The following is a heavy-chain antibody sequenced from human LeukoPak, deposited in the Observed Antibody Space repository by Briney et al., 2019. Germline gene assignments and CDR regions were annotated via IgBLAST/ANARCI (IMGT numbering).Heavy chain of an antibody. CDR1: GGSINSHSYY. CDR3: ARISGSYTPGYFDY. J-gene: IGHJ4*02. Sequence: SETLSLTCTVSGGSINSHSYYWGWIRQPPGKGLEWIGSVYYDGTSYSNPSLKSRVTISVDTSKNQFSLKLSSVTAADTAVYYCARISGSYTPGYFDYWGQGTLVTVSS. D-gene: IGHD1-26*01. V-gene: IGHV4-39*01. CDR2: VYYDGTS.